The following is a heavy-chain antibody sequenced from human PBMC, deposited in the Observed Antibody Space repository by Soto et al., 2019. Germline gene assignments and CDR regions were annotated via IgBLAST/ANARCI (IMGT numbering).Heavy chain of an antibody. D-gene: IGHD6-19*01. Sequence: VQLVESGGGVVQPGRSLRLSCAASGFTFSAYAMHWVRQAPGKGLEWVAVVSHDGRNTHYADSVKGRFTISIDSSKNTVSLEMTSLRAEDTAVYYCAKEGRQWLVTSDFNYWGQGALVTVSS. CDR3: AKEGRQWLVTSDFNY. V-gene: IGHV3-30*18. J-gene: IGHJ4*02. CDR1: GFTFSAYA. CDR2: VSHDGRNT.